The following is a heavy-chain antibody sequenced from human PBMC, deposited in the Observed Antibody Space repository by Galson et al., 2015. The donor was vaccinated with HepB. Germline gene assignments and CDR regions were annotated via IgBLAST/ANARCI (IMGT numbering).Heavy chain of an antibody. CDR2: IRYDGSNK. CDR3: AKDYYDSSGPIQH. CDR1: GFTFSSYG. D-gene: IGHD3-22*01. V-gene: IGHV3-30*02. J-gene: IGHJ1*01. Sequence: SLRLSCAASGFTFSSYGMHWVRQAPGKGLEWVAFIRYDGSNKYYADSVKGRFTISRDNSKNTLYLQMNSLRAEDTAVYYCAKDYYDSSGPIQHWGQGTLVTVSS.